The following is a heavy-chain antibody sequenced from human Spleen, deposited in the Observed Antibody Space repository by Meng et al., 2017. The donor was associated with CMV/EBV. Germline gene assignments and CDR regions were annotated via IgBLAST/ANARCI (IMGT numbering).Heavy chain of an antibody. J-gene: IGHJ4*02. CDR3: AASGAVAGALDY. V-gene: IGHV1-2*02. CDR2: INPKSGGT. D-gene: IGHD6-19*01. CDR1: GYTFTDCY. Sequence: VQLVQSEAEVKKPGASVKVSCKASGYTFTDCYIHWVRQAPGQGLEWMGWINPKSGGTNYAQKFQGRVTMTRDTSISAAYMELSRLRSNDTAVYYCAASGAVAGALDYWGQGTLVTVSS.